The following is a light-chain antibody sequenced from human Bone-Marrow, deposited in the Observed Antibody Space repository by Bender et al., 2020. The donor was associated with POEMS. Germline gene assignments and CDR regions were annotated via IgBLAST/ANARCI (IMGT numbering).Light chain of an antibody. Sequence: QSALTQPASVSGSLGQSITISCTGTSSDVGRYDLVSWYQQHPGKAPKFMIYEVNKRPSGVSNRFSGSKSDNTASLTISGLQAEDEADFYCCSYADNSVWVFGGGTKLTVL. J-gene: IGLJ3*02. CDR2: EVN. V-gene: IGLV2-23*02. CDR1: SSDVGRYDL. CDR3: CSYADNSVWV.